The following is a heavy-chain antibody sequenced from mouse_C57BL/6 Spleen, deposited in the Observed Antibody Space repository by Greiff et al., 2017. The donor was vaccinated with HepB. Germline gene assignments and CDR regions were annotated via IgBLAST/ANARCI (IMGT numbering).Heavy chain of an antibody. CDR3: ARQITTVVERDFDY. Sequence: EVQLVESGGDLVKPGGSLKLSCAASGFTFSSYGMSWVRQTPDKRLEWVATISSGGSYTYYPDSVKGRFTISRDNAKNTLYLQMSSLKSEDTAMYYCARQITTVVERDFDYWGQGTTLTVSS. D-gene: IGHD1-1*01. CDR1: GFTFSSYG. V-gene: IGHV5-6*01. CDR2: ISSGGSYT. J-gene: IGHJ2*01.